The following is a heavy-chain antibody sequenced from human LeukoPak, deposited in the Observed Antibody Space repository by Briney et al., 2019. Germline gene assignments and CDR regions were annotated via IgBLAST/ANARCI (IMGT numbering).Heavy chain of an antibody. D-gene: IGHD6-25*01. CDR1: GYTFTDYF. Sequence: ASVKVSCKASGYTFTDYFMHLVRQAPGQGLEWMGWINPNSGVTNYAQKFQGRVTMTRDTSISTAYMELSRLRSDDTAVYYCARVWERSSSAWPFDYWGQGTLVTVSS. J-gene: IGHJ4*02. V-gene: IGHV1-2*02. CDR2: INPNSGVT. CDR3: ARVWERSSSAWPFDY.